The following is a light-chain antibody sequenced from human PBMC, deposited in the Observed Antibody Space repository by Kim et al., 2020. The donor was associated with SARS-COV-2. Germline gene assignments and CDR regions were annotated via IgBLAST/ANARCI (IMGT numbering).Light chain of an antibody. J-gene: IGKJ1*01. Sequence: SPGERATLSCRASQSVSSNYLAWYQQKPGQAPRLLIYGASSRATGIPDRFSGSGSGTDFTLTITRLEPEDFAVYYCQQYSSSPAMFGQGTKVEVK. CDR2: GAS. CDR3: QQYSSSPAM. CDR1: QSVSSNY. V-gene: IGKV3-20*01.